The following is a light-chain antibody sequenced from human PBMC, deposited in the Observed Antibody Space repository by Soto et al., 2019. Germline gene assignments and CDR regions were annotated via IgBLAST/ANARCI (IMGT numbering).Light chain of an antibody. CDR3: SSYAGSKNPYV. Sequence: LTQPPSASGSPGQSVTISCTGTSSDVGGYNFVSWYQQHPGKAPKLMIYEVSKRPSGVPDRFSGSKSGNTASLTVSGLQAEDEADYYCSSYAGSKNPYVFGTGTKVTVL. CDR2: EVS. V-gene: IGLV2-8*01. CDR1: SSDVGGYNF. J-gene: IGLJ1*01.